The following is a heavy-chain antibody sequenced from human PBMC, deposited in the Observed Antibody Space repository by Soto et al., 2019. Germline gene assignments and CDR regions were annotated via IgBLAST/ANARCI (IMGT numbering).Heavy chain of an antibody. CDR3: AIDGRTGTPAFDY. Sequence: QVQLVQSGAEVKKPGASVNVSCKASGSTFTSYDINWVRQATGQGLEWMGWMNPNSGNTGYVQKFQGRVNMTRNTSISTAYMELSSLRSEDTAVYYCAIDGRTGTPAFDYRGQGTLVTVSS. J-gene: IGHJ4*02. V-gene: IGHV1-8*01. D-gene: IGHD1-7*01. CDR1: GSTFTSYD. CDR2: MNPNSGNT.